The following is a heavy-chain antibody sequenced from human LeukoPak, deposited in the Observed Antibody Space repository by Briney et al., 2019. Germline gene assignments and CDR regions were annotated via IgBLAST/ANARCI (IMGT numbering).Heavy chain of an antibody. Sequence: GGSLRLSCAVSGFTFSSHAVSWVRQAPGRGLEWVSAISGSGDRTYYADSVKGRFTISRDNSKNTLYLQMNSLRAEDTAVYHCAKAPRIDLVVVTAIRGYYFDSWGQGTLVTVSS. V-gene: IGHV3-23*01. CDR2: ISGSGDRT. D-gene: IGHD2-21*02. CDR3: AKAPRIDLVVVTAIRGYYFDS. J-gene: IGHJ4*02. CDR1: GFTFSSHA.